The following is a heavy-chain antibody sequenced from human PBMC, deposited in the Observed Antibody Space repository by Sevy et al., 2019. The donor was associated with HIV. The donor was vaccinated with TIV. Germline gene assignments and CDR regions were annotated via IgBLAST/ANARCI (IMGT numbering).Heavy chain of an antibody. D-gene: IGHD2-2*01. V-gene: IGHV3-21*01. CDR3: AREGRYCSSTSCYDDDYYGMDV. Sequence: GGSLRLSCAASGFTFSSYSMNWVRQAPGKGLEWVSSISSSSSYIYYADSVKGRFTISRDNAKNSLYLQMNSLRAEDTAVYYCAREGRYCSSTSCYDDDYYGMDVWGQGTTVTVSS. CDR2: ISSSSSYI. CDR1: GFTFSSYS. J-gene: IGHJ6*02.